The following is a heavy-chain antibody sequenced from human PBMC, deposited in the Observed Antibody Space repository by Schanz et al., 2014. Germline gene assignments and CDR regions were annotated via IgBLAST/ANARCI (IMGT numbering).Heavy chain of an antibody. CDR3: ARQALGDDY. Sequence: EVQLVQSGAEVKKPGESLRISCKGSGYSFTSYWITWVRQKPGKGLEWMGRIDPTDSDTNYSPSFQGHVTFSVDKSISTAYLQWSSLKASDTAIYYCARQALGDDYRGQGTLVTVSS. J-gene: IGHJ4*02. V-gene: IGHV5-10-1*03. CDR1: GYSFTSYW. CDR2: IDPTDSDT.